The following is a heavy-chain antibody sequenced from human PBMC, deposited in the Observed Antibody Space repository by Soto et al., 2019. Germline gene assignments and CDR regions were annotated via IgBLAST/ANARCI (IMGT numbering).Heavy chain of an antibody. CDR1: GGSISSGDYY. V-gene: IGHV4-30-4*01. CDR2: IYYSGST. J-gene: IGHJ4*02. D-gene: IGHD4-4*01. CDR3: AREDYSSNTRHY. Sequence: SETLSLTCTVSGGSISSGDYYWSWVRQPPGKGLEWIGYIYYSGSTYYNPSLKSRVTISVDTSKNQFSLKLSSVTAADTAVYYCAREDYSSNTRHYWGQGTLVTVSS.